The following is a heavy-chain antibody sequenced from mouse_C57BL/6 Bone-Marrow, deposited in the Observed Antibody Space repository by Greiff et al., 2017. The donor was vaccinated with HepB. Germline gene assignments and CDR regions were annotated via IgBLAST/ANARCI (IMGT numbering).Heavy chain of an antibody. V-gene: IGHV1-64*01. D-gene: IGHD3-2*02. CDR3: ARSPLDSSGYDFDY. CDR1: GYTFTSYW. J-gene: IGHJ2*01. CDR2: IHPNSGST. Sequence: QVQLQQPGAELVKPGASVKLSCKASGYTFTSYWMHWVKQRPGQGLEWIGMIHPNSGSTNYNEKFKSKATLTVDKSSSTAYMQLSSLTYEDSAVYYCARSPLDSSGYDFDYWGQGTTLTVSS.